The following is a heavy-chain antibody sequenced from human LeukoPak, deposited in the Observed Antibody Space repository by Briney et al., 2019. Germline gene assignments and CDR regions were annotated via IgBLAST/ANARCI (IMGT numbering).Heavy chain of an antibody. V-gene: IGHV5-51*01. CDR1: GFTFTTHW. CDR3: ARKCSSTSCYAFDI. CDR2: IFPGDSDT. Sequence: GESLKISCKTSGFTFTTHWIAWVRQMPGEGLELMGIIFPGDSDTNYSPSFQGQVTISADKSISTAYLQWSSLKASDTAMYYCARKCSSTSCYAFDIWGQGTMVTVSS. D-gene: IGHD2-2*01. J-gene: IGHJ3*02.